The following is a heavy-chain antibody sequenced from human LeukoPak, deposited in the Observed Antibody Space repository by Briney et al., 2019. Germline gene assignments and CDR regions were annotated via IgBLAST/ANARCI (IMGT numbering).Heavy chain of an antibody. Sequence: GGSLRLSCAASGFTFSSYAMSWVRQAPGKGLEWVSAISGSGGSTYYADSVKGRFTISRDNAKNSLYLQMNSLRAEDTAVYYCARVTPLLLWFGELSSPFGWFDPWGQGTLVTVSS. D-gene: IGHD3-10*01. V-gene: IGHV3-23*01. J-gene: IGHJ5*02. CDR1: GFTFSSYA. CDR2: ISGSGGST. CDR3: ARVTPLLLWFGELSSPFGWFDP.